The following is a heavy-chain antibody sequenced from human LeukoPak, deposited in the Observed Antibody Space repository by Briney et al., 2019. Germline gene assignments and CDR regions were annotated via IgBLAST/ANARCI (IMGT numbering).Heavy chain of an antibody. Sequence: GGLLRLSCAAAGCTFSSHLMTLVRQAPGKGQEWVATIKPDGSEKYYVDSVKGRFTISRDNDKNSLYLQMNSLRAEATTVYYCVRDYSWYFDLWGRGTVVTVSS. J-gene: IGHJ2*01. CDR3: VRDYSWYFDL. CDR1: GCTFSSHL. CDR2: IKPDGSEK. V-gene: IGHV3-7*01. D-gene: IGHD2-15*01.